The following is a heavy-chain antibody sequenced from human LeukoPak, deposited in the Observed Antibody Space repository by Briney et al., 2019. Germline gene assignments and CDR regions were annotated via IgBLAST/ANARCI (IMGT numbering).Heavy chain of an antibody. CDR1: GYTFTSYD. V-gene: IGHV1-18*01. J-gene: IGHJ6*02. Sequence: ASVKVSCKASGYTFTSYDITWVRQAPGQGLEWMGWISAYNGNTNYAQKLQGRVTMTTDTSTSTAYMELRSLRSDDTAVYYCARIAVYGSGNYYYGMDVWGQGTTVTVSS. D-gene: IGHD3-10*01. CDR2: ISAYNGNT. CDR3: ARIAVYGSGNYYYGMDV.